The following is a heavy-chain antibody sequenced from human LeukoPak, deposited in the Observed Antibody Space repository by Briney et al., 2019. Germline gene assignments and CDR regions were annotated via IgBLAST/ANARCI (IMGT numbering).Heavy chain of an antibody. CDR1: GFTFSVYW. V-gene: IGHV3-7*05. J-gene: IGHJ2*01. Sequence: QTGGSLRLSCAASGFTFSVYWMTWVRQAPGKGLEWVATIDQYGGQQYYVDSVKGRFTISRDNAENSLFLQMNSLRADDTAVYYCAKGGDILTGYYLYWYFDLWGRGTLVTVSS. CDR2: IDQYGGQQ. D-gene: IGHD3-9*01. CDR3: AKGGDILTGYYLYWYFDL.